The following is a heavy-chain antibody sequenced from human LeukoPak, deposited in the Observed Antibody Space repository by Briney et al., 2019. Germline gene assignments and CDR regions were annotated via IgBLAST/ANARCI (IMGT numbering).Heavy chain of an antibody. CDR3: AREGGLGIVAMKKTCGFDY. CDR1: GGSFSGYY. Sequence: PSETLSLTCAVYGGSFSGYYWSWIRQPPGKGLEWIGEINHSGSTNYNPSLKSRVTISVDTSKNQFSLKLSSVTAADTAVYYCAREGGLGIVAMKKTCGFDYWGQGTLVTVSS. D-gene: IGHD5-12*01. V-gene: IGHV4-34*01. CDR2: INHSGST. J-gene: IGHJ4*02.